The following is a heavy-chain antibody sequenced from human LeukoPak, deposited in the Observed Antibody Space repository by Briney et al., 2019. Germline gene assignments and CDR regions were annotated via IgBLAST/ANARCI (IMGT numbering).Heavy chain of an antibody. Sequence: ASVKVSCKASGYTFTAYYVHWVRQAPGQGLEWIGWINTNPGDTNYAPKLQGRVTMIKDTSTNSAYMELNKLTSDDTAVYYCGRGNKSFDPWGQGTLVTVSS. J-gene: IGHJ5*02. V-gene: IGHV1-2*02. CDR2: INTNPGDT. CDR3: GRGNKSFDP. CDR1: GYTFTAYY.